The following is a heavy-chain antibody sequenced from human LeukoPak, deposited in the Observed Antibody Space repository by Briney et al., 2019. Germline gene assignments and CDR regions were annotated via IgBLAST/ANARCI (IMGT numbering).Heavy chain of an antibody. CDR3: ARGWNYYDSSGSSFDP. Sequence: GASVKVSCKASGYTFTGYYMHWVRQAPGHGLEWMGWINPNSGGTNYAQKFQGRVTMTRDTSISTAYMELSRLTSDDTAVYYCARGWNYYDSSGSSFDPWGQGTLVTVSS. D-gene: IGHD3-22*01. V-gene: IGHV1-2*02. J-gene: IGHJ5*02. CDR1: GYTFTGYY. CDR2: INPNSGGT.